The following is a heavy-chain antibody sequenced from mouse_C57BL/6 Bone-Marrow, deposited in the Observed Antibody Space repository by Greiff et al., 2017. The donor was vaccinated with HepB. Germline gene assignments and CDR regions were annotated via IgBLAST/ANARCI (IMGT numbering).Heavy chain of an antibody. Sequence: VQLKESGPELVKPGASVKISCKASGYSFTGYYMNWVKQSPEKSLEWIGEINPSTGGTTYNQKFKAKATLTVDKSSSTAYMQLKSLTSEDSAVYYCARMAHYWGQGTTLTVSS. CDR2: INPSTGGT. V-gene: IGHV1-42*01. CDR1: GYSFTGYY. J-gene: IGHJ2*01. CDR3: ARMAHY.